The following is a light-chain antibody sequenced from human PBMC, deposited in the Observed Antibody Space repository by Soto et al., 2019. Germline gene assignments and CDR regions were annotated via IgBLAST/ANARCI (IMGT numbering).Light chain of an antibody. V-gene: IGLV1-44*01. J-gene: IGLJ2*01. CDR2: SNN. CDR1: SSNIGSNT. Sequence: QSVLTQPPSASGTPGQRVTISCSGSSSNIGSNTVNWYQQLPGTAPKLLIYSNNQRLSGVPDRFSGSKSGTSASLAISGLQYEDEADYYCAAWDDSLNGVFGGGTKLTVL. CDR3: AAWDDSLNGV.